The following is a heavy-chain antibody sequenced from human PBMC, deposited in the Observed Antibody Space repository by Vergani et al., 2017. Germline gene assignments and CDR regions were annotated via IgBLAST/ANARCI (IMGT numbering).Heavy chain of an antibody. CDR1: GFTFSGSA. CDR2: INPSGGHT. J-gene: IGHJ4*02. CDR3: ARGDYGILTGYRY. V-gene: IGHV1-46*03. Sequence: VQLVESGGGLVQPGGSLKLSCAASGFTFSGSAMHWVRQAPGQGLEWMGIINPSGGHTNYAQKFQGRVTMTRDTSTSTVYMELSSLRSEDTAIYYCARGDYGILTGYRYWGQGTLVTVSA. D-gene: IGHD3-9*01.